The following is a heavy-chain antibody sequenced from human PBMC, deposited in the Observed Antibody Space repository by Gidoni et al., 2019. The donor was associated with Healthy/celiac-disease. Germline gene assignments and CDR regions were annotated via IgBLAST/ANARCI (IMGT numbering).Heavy chain of an antibody. CDR1: GGSISSSSYY. D-gene: IGHD5-18*01. V-gene: IGHV4-39*01. Sequence: QLQLQESGPGLVKPSETLSLTCTVSGGSISSSSYYWGWIRQPPGKGLEWIGSIYYSGSTYYNPSLKSRVTISVDTSKNQFSLKLSSVTAADTAVYYCARVQGTAMVKVAGTGEQFDYWGQGTLVTVSS. CDR3: ARVQGTAMVKVAGTGEQFDY. J-gene: IGHJ4*02. CDR2: IYYSGST.